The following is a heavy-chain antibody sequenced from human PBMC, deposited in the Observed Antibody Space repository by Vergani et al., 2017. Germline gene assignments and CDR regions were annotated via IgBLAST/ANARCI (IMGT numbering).Heavy chain of an antibody. V-gene: IGHV4-61*01. CDR1: GGSVSSGSYY. J-gene: IGHJ6*02. CDR3: AGGGGDYDFWSGYYTLSGVGMDV. D-gene: IGHD3-3*01. Sequence: QVQLQESGPGLVKPSETLSLTCTVSGGSVSSGSYYWSWIRQPPGKGLEWIGYIYYSGSTNYNPSLKSRVTISVDTSKNQFSLKLSSVTAADTAVYYCAGGGGDYDFWSGYYTLSGVGMDVWGQGTTVTVSS. CDR2: IYYSGST.